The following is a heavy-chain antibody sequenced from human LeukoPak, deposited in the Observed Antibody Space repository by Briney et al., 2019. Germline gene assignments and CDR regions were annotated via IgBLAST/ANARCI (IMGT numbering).Heavy chain of an antibody. J-gene: IGHJ4*02. CDR1: GFTYSSYG. D-gene: IGHD1-26*01. V-gene: IGHV3-30*02. Sequence: GGSLRLSCAASGFTYSSYGMHWVRQAPGKGLEWVAFIRYDGSNKYYADSVKGRFTISRDNSKNTLYLQMNSLRAEDTAVYYCARDKVVGASHFDFWGQGTLVTVSS. CDR2: IRYDGSNK. CDR3: ARDKVVGASHFDF.